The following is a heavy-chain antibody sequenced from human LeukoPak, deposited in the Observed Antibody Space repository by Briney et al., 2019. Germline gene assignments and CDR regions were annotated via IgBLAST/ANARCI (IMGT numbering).Heavy chain of an antibody. V-gene: IGHV4-34*01. CDR1: GGSISRYY. J-gene: IGHJ4*02. Sequence: KPSETVSLTCTVSGGSISRYYWSWIRQPPGKGLEWIGEINHSGSTNYNPSLKSRVTISVDTSKNQFSLKLSSVTAADTAVYYCASQILGYCSGGSCYGNYWGQGTLVTVSS. D-gene: IGHD2-15*01. CDR2: INHSGST. CDR3: ASQILGYCSGGSCYGNY.